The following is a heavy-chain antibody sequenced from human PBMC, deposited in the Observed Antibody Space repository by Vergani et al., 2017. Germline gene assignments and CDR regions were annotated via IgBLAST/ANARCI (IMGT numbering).Heavy chain of an antibody. CDR2: IDPSDSYT. CDR3: ARRGSSRIGYYYYGMDV. J-gene: IGHJ6*02. Sequence: EVQLVQSGAEVKKPGESLRISCKGSGYSFTSYWISWVRQMPGKGLEWMGRIDPSDSYTNYSPSFQGHVTISADKSISTAYLQWSSLKASVTAMYYCARRGSSRIGYYYYGMDVWGQGTTVTVSS. D-gene: IGHD1-26*01. CDR1: GYSFTSYW. V-gene: IGHV5-10-1*01.